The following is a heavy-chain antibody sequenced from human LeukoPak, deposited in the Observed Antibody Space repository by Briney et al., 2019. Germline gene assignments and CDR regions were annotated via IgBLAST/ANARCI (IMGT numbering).Heavy chain of an antibody. J-gene: IGHJ4*02. CDR1: GYIFTNYG. Sequence: SVKVSCKASGYIFTNYGISWVRQAPGQGLEWMGGIIPIFGTANYAQKFQGRVTITADESTSTAYMELSSLRSEDTAVYYCATEKRYGGNSANDYWGQGTLVTVSS. D-gene: IGHD4-23*01. CDR3: ATEKRYGGNSANDY. CDR2: IIPIFGTA. V-gene: IGHV1-69*13.